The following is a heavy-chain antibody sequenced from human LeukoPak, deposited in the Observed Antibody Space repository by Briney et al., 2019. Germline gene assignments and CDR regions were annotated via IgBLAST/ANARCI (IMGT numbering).Heavy chain of an antibody. CDR2: INPNGGGT. V-gene: IGHV1-2*02. D-gene: IGHD2-15*01. J-gene: IGHJ4*02. CDR1: GYTFTGYY. CDR3: ARFGRLGYCSGGSCSGSDY. Sequence: ASVKVSCRASGYTFTGYYIHWMRQAPGQGLEWMGWINPNGGGTNYAQKFQGRVTMTRDTSISTAYMELSRLRSDDTAVYYCARFGRLGYCSGGSCSGSDYWGQGTLVTVSS.